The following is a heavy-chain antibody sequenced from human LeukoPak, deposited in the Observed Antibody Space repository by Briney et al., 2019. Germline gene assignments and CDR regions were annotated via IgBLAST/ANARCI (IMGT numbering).Heavy chain of an antibody. Sequence: GGSLRLSCAASGFTFSRYAMHWVRQAPGKGLEWVAVISYDGSNKYYADSVKGRFTISRDNSKNTLYLQMNSLRAEDTAVYYCARDRPYYYDSSGYYYWGQGTLVTVSS. CDR3: ARDRPYYYDSSGYYY. CDR1: GFTFSRYA. D-gene: IGHD3-22*01. CDR2: ISYDGSNK. V-gene: IGHV3-30-3*01. J-gene: IGHJ4*02.